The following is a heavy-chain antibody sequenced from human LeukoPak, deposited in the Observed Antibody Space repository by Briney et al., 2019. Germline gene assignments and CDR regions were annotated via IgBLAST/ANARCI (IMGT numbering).Heavy chain of an antibody. CDR1: GFTFSSYA. Sequence: GGSLRLPCAASGFTFSSYAMSWVRQAPGKGLEWVSAISGSGGSTYYADSVKGRFTISRDNSKNTLYLQMNSLRAEDTAVYYCAKDFYDSSGYYVDYWGQGTLVTVSS. V-gene: IGHV3-23*01. D-gene: IGHD3-22*01. CDR2: ISGSGGST. CDR3: AKDFYDSSGYYVDY. J-gene: IGHJ4*02.